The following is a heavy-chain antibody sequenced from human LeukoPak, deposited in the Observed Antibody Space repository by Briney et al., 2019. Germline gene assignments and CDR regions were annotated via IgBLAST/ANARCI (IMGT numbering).Heavy chain of an antibody. J-gene: IGHJ4*02. CDR1: GYTFTGYY. CDR3: ARGYIAVAGCRY. D-gene: IGHD6-13*01. CDR2: INPNSGGT. Sequence: ASVKVSCKASGYTFTGYYMHWVRQAPGQGLEWMGWINPNSGGTTYAQKFQGRVTMTRDTSISTAYMELSRLRSDDTAVYYCARGYIAVAGCRYWGQGTLVTVSS. V-gene: IGHV1-2*02.